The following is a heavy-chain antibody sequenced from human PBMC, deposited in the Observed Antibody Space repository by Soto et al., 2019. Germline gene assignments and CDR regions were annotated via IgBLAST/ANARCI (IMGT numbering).Heavy chain of an antibody. CDR1: GFTFSSYW. CDR3: VRVAYGDLGG. D-gene: IGHD4-17*01. J-gene: IGHJ4*02. V-gene: IGHV3-74*01. Sequence: EVQLVESGGGLVQPGGSLRLSCAASGFTFSSYWMHWVRQAPGNGLVWVSRIKSDGSDTSYADSVKGRFTISRDNAKNTLYLQMSSLRAEDTAVYYCVRVAYGDLGGWGQGTLVTVSS. CDR2: IKSDGSDT.